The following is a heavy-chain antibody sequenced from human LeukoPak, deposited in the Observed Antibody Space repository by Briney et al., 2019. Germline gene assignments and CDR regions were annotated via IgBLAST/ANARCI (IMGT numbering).Heavy chain of an antibody. V-gene: IGHV3-21*01. CDR1: GFTFSSYA. CDR3: ASGGGYDPPYYYYGMDV. Sequence: GGSLRLSCAASGFTFSSYAMSWFRQAPGKGLEWVSSISSSSSYIYYADSVKGRFTISRDNAKNSLYLQMNSLRAEDTAVYYCASGGGYDPPYYYYGMDVWGQGTTVTVSS. D-gene: IGHD5-12*01. J-gene: IGHJ6*02. CDR2: ISSSSSYI.